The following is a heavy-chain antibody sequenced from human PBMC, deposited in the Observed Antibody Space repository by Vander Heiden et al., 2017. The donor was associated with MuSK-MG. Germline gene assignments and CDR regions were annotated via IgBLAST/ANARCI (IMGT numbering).Heavy chain of an antibody. CDR1: GFTFSSYA. Sequence: QVQLVESGGGVVQPGRSLRLSCAASGFTFSSYAMHWVRQAPGKGLEWVAVTSYDGRNKYYVDSVKGRFTISRDNFKNTLYLQIHRLRAEDTAVYCCGREYSSAPYYDYWGHGSLGTVSS. J-gene: IGHJ4*01. CDR2: TSYDGRNK. V-gene: IGHV3-30-3*01. D-gene: IGHD6-25*01. CDR3: GREYSSAPYYDY.